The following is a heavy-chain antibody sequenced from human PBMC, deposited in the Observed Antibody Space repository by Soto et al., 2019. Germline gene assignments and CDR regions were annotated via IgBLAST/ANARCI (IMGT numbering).Heavy chain of an antibody. CDR1: GFTFSSYS. D-gene: IGHD6-6*01. J-gene: IGHJ6*02. Sequence: GGSLRLSCAASGFTFSSYSMSWVRQAPGKGLEWASAISGSGGSTYYADSVKGRFTISRDNSKNTLYLQMNSLRAEDTAVYYCAKGTFEYSSSSGEYYYYGMDVWGQGTTVTVSS. V-gene: IGHV3-23*01. CDR2: ISGSGGST. CDR3: AKGTFEYSSSSGEYYYYGMDV.